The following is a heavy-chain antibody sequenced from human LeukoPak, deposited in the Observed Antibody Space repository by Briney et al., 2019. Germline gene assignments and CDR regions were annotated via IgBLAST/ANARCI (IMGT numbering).Heavy chain of an antibody. V-gene: IGHV3-23*01. CDR3: VRSGGY. CDR2: INTGDIT. Sequence: GGSLRLSCAASGFTFDYSAMTWVRQAPEKGLEWVSTINTGDITFYANSVKGRFTISRDNSKNALFLQMNSLRAEDTAIYYCVRSGGYWGQGTLVTVSS. D-gene: IGHD1-26*01. J-gene: IGHJ4*02. CDR1: GFTFDYSA.